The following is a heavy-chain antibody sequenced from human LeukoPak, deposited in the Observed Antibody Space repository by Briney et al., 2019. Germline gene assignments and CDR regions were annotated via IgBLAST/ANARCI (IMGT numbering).Heavy chain of an antibody. Sequence: ASVKVSCKASGYTFSNYAINWVRQATGQGLEWMGWMNPIRGKTDYAQNFQGRVTMTRNSSTTTSYMELSSLRSEDTAGYYCARASRTYIGVYLYYFDSWGQGTLVTVSS. J-gene: IGHJ4*02. D-gene: IGHD5/OR15-5a*01. CDR3: ARASRTYIGVYLYYFDS. CDR2: MNPIRGKT. V-gene: IGHV1-8*01. CDR1: GYTFSNYA.